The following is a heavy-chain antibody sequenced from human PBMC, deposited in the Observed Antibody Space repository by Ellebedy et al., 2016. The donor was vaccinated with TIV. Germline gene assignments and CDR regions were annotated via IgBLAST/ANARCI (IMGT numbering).Heavy chain of an antibody. CDR2: ISRNGETI. CDR3: ARDGVAVSDPWGAENDY. V-gene: IGHV3-11*01. D-gene: IGHD6-19*01. CDR1: GFIFSDYY. Sequence: GGSLRLSCAASGFIFSDYYMSWVRQAPGKGLEWLSYISRNGETIYYADSVKGRFTISRDNAKNSLYLQMSSLRAEGTAVYYCARDGVAVSDPWGAENDYWGQGTLVTVSS. J-gene: IGHJ4*02.